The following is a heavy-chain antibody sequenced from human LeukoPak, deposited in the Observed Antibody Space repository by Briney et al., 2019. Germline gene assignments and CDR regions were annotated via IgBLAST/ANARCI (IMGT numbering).Heavy chain of an antibody. Sequence: GGSLRPSCAASGFTFSSYAMNWVRQAPGKGLEWVSAISGGNTYYADSVKGRFTISRDNSKNTLYLQMNSLRAEDTAIYYCATGWFGDYYFDYWGQGTLVTVSS. CDR1: GFTFSSYA. CDR3: ATGWFGDYYFDY. J-gene: IGHJ4*02. CDR2: ISGGNT. V-gene: IGHV3-23*01. D-gene: IGHD3-10*01.